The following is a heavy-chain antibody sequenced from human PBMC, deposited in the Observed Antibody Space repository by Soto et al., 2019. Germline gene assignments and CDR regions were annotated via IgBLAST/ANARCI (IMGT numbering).Heavy chain of an antibody. V-gene: IGHV3-33*01. CDR1: GFTFSSYG. CDR3: ARELGVVIPPGGMDF. J-gene: IGHJ6*02. D-gene: IGHD3-3*01. CDR2: IWYDGSNK. Sequence: QVQLVESGGGVVQPGRSLRLSCAASGFTFSSYGMHWVRQAPGKGLEWVAVIWYDGSNKYYADSVKGRFTISRDNSKSALYLQMNSLRAEDTAVYYCARELGVVIPPGGMDFWGRGTTVTVS.